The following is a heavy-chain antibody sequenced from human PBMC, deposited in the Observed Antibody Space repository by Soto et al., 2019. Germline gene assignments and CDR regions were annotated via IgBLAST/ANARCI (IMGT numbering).Heavy chain of an antibody. V-gene: IGHV1-69*02. CDR2: IIPILGIA. CDR3: AGVMTTVTTDYYYYMDV. CDR1: GGTFSSYT. Sequence: GASVKVSCKASGGTFSSYTISWVRQAPGQGLEWMGRIIPILGIANYAQKFQGRVTITADKSTSTAYMELSSLRSEDTAVYYCAGVMTTVTTDYYYYMDVWGKGPRSPSP. D-gene: IGHD4-4*01. J-gene: IGHJ6*03.